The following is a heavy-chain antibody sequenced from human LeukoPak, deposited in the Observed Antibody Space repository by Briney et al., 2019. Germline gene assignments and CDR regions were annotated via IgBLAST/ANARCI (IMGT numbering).Heavy chain of an antibody. J-gene: IGHJ4*02. CDR2: INARAAST. V-gene: IGHV1-46*01. CDR3: ARDRDGGYCSSTSCSAPYYFDY. CDR1: GYTFSSYY. D-gene: IGHD2-2*01. Sequence: RGASVKVSCKASGYTFSSYYIHWVRQAPGQGLEWMGVINARAASTTYSENFQGRVTMTRDTATNTVYMEMSSLRSDDTAVYYCARDRDGGYCSSTSCSAPYYFDYWGQGTLVTVSS.